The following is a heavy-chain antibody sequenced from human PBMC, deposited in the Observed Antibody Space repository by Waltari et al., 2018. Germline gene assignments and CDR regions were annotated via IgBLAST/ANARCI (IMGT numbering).Heavy chain of an antibody. CDR2: INGAGGST. D-gene: IGHD6-19*01. Sequence: EVQLVESGGGLVQPGGSLSLSCAASEFIFKNYVMSWVRQAPGKGLEWVSGINGAGGSTYYADSVKGRFSISRDNSKNTLGLQMNSLRAEDTAVYYCAKGSGAYKGAFDLWGQGTMVTVSS. CDR3: AKGSGAYKGAFDL. CDR1: EFIFKNYV. J-gene: IGHJ3*01. V-gene: IGHV3-23*04.